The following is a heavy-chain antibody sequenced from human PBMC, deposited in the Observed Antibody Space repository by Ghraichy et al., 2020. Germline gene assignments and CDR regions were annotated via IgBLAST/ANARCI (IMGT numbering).Heavy chain of an antibody. D-gene: IGHD2-2*01. CDR1: GGTFSSYA. CDR2: IIPIFGTA. J-gene: IGHJ1*01. CDR3: ARSGKSGLTSSEYFQH. Sequence: SVKVSCKASGGTFSSYAISWVRQAPGQGLEWMGGIIPIFGTANYAQKFQGRVTITADESTSTAYMELSSLRSEDTAVYYCARSGKSGLTSSEYFQHWGQGTLATVSS. V-gene: IGHV1-69*13.